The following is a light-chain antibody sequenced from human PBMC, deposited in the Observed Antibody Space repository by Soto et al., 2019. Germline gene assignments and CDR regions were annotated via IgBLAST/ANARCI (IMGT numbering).Light chain of an antibody. Sequence: EIVLTQSPATLSLSPGERATLSCRTSQSVSKYFAWYQQKPGRAPRLLIYDASSRATGIPARFIGSGSGTDFTLTISSLEPEDFAIYYCQQRCNWPITFGQGTRLEIK. J-gene: IGKJ5*01. CDR2: DAS. CDR3: QQRCNWPIT. CDR1: QSVSKY. V-gene: IGKV3-11*01.